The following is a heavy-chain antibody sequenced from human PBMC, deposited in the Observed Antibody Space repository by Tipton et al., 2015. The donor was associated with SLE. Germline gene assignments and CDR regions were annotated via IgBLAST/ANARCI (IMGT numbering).Heavy chain of an antibody. CDR2: ISYDGSNK. V-gene: IGHV3-30*18. CDR1: GFTFSSYG. CDR3: AKDADYGGNLDY. Sequence: SLRLSCAASGFTFSSYGMHWVRQAPGKGLEWVAVISYDGSNKYYADSVKGRFTISRDNSKNTLYLQMNSLRAEDTAVYYCAKDADYGGNLDYWGQRTLVTVSS. D-gene: IGHD4-23*01. J-gene: IGHJ4*02.